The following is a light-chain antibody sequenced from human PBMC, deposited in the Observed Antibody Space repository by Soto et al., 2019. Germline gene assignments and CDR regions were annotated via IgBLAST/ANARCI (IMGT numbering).Light chain of an antibody. CDR3: QQANSFPLT. V-gene: IGKV1-12*01. CDR1: QGIGSW. Sequence: DIQMTQSPSYVFATVGDRVIITCRASQGIGSWLAWYQQKPGKAPELLIYEAASLQNGVPSRVSGSGSGTDFTLTINNLQPEDVATYYCQQANSFPLTFGGGSRVEI. J-gene: IGKJ4*01. CDR2: EAA.